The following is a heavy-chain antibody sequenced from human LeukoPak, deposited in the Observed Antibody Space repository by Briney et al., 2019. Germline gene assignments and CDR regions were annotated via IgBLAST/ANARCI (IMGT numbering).Heavy chain of an antibody. CDR1: GGSVSSGTNC. J-gene: IGHJ4*02. Sequence: PSETLSLTCTVSGGSVSSGTNCWSWIRQPPGTGLEWIGYIYYSGSTNYNPSLKSRVTISVDTSKNQISLKLSSVTAADTAVYYCARSRELDDYWGQGTLVTVSS. CDR2: IYYSGST. D-gene: IGHD1-26*01. V-gene: IGHV4-61*01. CDR3: ARSRELDDY.